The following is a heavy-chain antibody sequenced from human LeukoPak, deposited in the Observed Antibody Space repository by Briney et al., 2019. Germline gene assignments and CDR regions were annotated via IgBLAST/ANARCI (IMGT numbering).Heavy chain of an antibody. CDR2: INWNGGST. CDR3: ARDLKREPDNWFDP. D-gene: IGHD1-26*01. V-gene: IGHV3-20*04. J-gene: IGHJ5*02. Sequence: GGSLRLSCAASGFTFDDYGMSWVRQAPGKGLEWVSGINWNGGSTGYADSVKGRFTISRDNAKNSLYLQMNSLRAEDTAVYYCARDLKREPDNWFDPWGQGTLVTVSS. CDR1: GFTFDDYG.